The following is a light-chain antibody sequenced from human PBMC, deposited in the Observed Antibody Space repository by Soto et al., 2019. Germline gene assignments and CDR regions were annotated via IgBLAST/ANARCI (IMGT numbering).Light chain of an antibody. J-gene: IGKJ2*01. CDR2: AAS. V-gene: IGKV1-39*01. CDR1: QSISTY. Sequence: DIQMTQSPSSLSASVGDRVTISCRASQSISTYLNWYRQKPGKAPELLIYAASSLESGVPSRFSGSGSGTVFTLTISHLQPEDFSSYYCQQSYSSPNTFGQGTKLEI. CDR3: QQSYSSPNT.